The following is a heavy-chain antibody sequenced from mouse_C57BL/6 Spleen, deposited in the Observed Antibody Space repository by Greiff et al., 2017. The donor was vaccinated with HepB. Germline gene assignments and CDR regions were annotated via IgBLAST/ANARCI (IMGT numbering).Heavy chain of an antibody. V-gene: IGHV2-2*01. CDR2: IWSGGST. D-gene: IGHD2-4*01. CDR3: ARKGDYDGYAMDY. Sequence: QVQLQQSGPGLVQPSQSLSITCTVSGFSLTSYGVHWVRQSPGKGLEWLGVIWSGGSTDYNAAFISRLSISKDNSTSQVFFKMNSLQADDTAIYYCARKGDYDGYAMDYWGQGTSVTVSS. CDR1: GFSLTSYG. J-gene: IGHJ4*01.